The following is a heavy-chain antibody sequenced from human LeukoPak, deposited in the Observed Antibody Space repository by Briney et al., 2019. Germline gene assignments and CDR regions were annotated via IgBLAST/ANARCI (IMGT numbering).Heavy chain of an antibody. V-gene: IGHV3-23*01. CDR3: AKDRHAPGRYCSSTICFPFDP. J-gene: IGHJ5*02. D-gene: IGHD2-2*01. CDR2: ISGSGSST. CDR1: GFTFSSYD. Sequence: GGSLRLSCAASGFTFSSYDMSWVRQAPGKGLGWVSGISGSGSSTYYADSVKGRFTISRDNSKSTLYLQMNSLRAEDTAVYYCAKDRHAPGRYCSSTICFPFDPWGQGTLVTVSS.